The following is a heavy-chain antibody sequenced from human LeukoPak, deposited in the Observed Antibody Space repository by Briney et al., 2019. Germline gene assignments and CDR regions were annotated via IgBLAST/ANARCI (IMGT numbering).Heavy chain of an antibody. CDR3: ARETMEAFDI. V-gene: IGHV3-23*01. D-gene: IGHD1-1*01. CDR1: GFTFSTHA. CDR2: ISGNGGNT. Sequence: GGSLRLSCAASGFTFSTHAMSWVRQAPGKGLEWVSAISGNGGNTNYADSVKGRFTISRDNSKDTLYLQMNSLRAEDTAVYYCARETMEAFDIWGQGTMVTVS. J-gene: IGHJ3*02.